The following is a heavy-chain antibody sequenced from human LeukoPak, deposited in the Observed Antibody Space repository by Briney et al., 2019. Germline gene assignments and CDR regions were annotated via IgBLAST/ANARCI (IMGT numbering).Heavy chain of an antibody. V-gene: IGHV4-39*01. J-gene: IGHJ4*02. CDR1: GGSISSSSYY. CDR2: IYYSGST. D-gene: IGHD6-13*01. Sequence: SKTLSLTCTVSGGSISSSSYYWGWIRQPPGKGLEWIGSIYYSGSTYYNPSLKSRVTISVDTSKNQFSLKLSSVTAADTAVYYCARQRKSIMYSIYYFDYWGQGTLVTVSS. CDR3: ARQRKSIMYSIYYFDY.